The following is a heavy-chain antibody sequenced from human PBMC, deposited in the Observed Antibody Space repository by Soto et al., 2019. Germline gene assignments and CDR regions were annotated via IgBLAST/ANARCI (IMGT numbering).Heavy chain of an antibody. CDR1: GFTFSSYA. CDR2: ISGSGGST. CDR3: AKDSQPQGRYYDLPPHFDY. V-gene: IGHV3-23*01. Sequence: QTGGSLRLSCAASGFTFSSYAMSWVRQAPGKGLEWVSAISGSGGSTYYADSVKGRFTISRDNSKNTLYLQMNSLRAEDTAVYYCAKDSQPQGRYYDLPPHFDYWGQGTLVTVSS. D-gene: IGHD3-22*01. J-gene: IGHJ4*02.